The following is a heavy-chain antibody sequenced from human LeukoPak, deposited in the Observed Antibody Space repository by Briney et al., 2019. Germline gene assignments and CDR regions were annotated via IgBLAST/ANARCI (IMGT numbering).Heavy chain of an antibody. CDR2: ISSSSSYI. V-gene: IGHV3-21*01. CDR3: ARESYCSSTSCYLDV. D-gene: IGHD2-2*01. CDR1: GFTFSSYS. Sequence: GGSLRLSCAASGFTFSSYSMNWVRQAPGKGLEWVSSISSSSSYIYYADSVKGRFTISRDNAKNSLYLQMNSLRAEDTAVYYCARESYCSSTSCYLDVWGKGTTVTVSS. J-gene: IGHJ6*04.